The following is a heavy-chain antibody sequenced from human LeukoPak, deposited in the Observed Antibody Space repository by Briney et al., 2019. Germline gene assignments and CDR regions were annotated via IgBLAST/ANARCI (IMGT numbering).Heavy chain of an antibody. Sequence: GGSLRLSCAASGFTFSSYSMNWVRQAPGKRLEWVSYISSSSSTIYYADSVKGRFTISRDNAKHSLYLQMNSLRAEDTAVYYCAELGITMIGGVWGKGTTVTISS. V-gene: IGHV3-48*04. D-gene: IGHD3-10*02. J-gene: IGHJ6*04. CDR1: GFTFSSYS. CDR3: AELGITMIGGV. CDR2: ISSSSSTI.